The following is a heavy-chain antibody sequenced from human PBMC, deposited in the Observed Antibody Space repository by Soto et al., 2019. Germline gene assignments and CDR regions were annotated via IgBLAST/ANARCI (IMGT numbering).Heavy chain of an antibody. Sequence: QVQLGQSGAEVKKPGASVKVSCKASGYTFTSYDINWVRQATGQGLEWMGWMNPNSGNTGYAQKFKGRVTMTRNTSISTAYMEMSSLRSEDTAVYYCARGEGYCSSTSWEHLFDPWGHGTLVTVSS. D-gene: IGHD2-2*01. V-gene: IGHV1-8*01. CDR1: GYTFTSYD. J-gene: IGHJ5*02. CDR3: ARGEGYCSSTSWEHLFDP. CDR2: MNPNSGNT.